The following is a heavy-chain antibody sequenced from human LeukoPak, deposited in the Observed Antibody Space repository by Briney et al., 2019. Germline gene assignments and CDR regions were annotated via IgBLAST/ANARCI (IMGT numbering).Heavy chain of an antibody. J-gene: IGHJ4*02. CDR1: GGTFSSYA. CDR2: IIPIFGTA. CDR3: ASQIPRIYYGSGSYYSFDY. Sequence: GASVKVSCKAFGGTFSSYAISWVRQAPGQGLEWMGGIIPIFGTANYAQKFQGRVTITADESTSTAYMELSSLRSEDTAVYYCASQIPRIYYGSGSYYSFDYWGQGTLVTVSS. D-gene: IGHD3-10*01. V-gene: IGHV1-69*13.